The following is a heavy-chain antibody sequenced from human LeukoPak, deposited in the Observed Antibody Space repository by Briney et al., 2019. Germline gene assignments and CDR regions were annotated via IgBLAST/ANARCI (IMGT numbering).Heavy chain of an antibody. V-gene: IGHV4-4*07. CDR2: IYTSGTT. J-gene: IGHJ4*02. Sequence: SETLSLTCTVSDGSITNYYWSWIRQPAGKGLEWIGRIYTSGTTHYNPSLKSRVTMSVDTSKNQFSLKLSSVTAADTAVFYCAGGRWISGNYYNFDYWGQGTLVTVSS. CDR1: DGSITNYY. D-gene: IGHD1-26*01. CDR3: AGGRWISGNYYNFDY.